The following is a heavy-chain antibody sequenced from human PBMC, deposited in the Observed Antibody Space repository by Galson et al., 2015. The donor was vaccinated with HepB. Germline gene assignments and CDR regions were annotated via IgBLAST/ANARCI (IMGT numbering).Heavy chain of an antibody. D-gene: IGHD1-7*01. J-gene: IGHJ5*02. CDR1: GFTFSSYA. Sequence: SLRLSCAASGFTFSSYAMHWVRQAPGKGLEYVSAISSNGGSTYYADSVKGRFTISRDNSKNTLYLQMSSLRAEDTAVYYCVRETGTTGDDRWGQGTLVTVSS. V-gene: IGHV3-64D*06. CDR2: ISSNGGST. CDR3: VRETGTTGDDR.